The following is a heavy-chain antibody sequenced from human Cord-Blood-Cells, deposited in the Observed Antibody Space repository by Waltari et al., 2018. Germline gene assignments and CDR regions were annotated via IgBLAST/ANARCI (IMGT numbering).Heavy chain of an antibody. V-gene: IGHV4-34*01. J-gene: IGHJ4*02. CDR1: GGSFSGYY. CDR3: ARAYGHIVVVPAAMIFDY. Sequence: QVQLQQWGAGLLKPSETLSLTCAVYGGSFSGYYWSWIRQPPGKGLEWIGEINPSGSTNYNPSLKSRVTISVDTSKNQFSLKLSSVTAADTAVYYCARAYGHIVVVPAAMIFDYWGQGTLVTVSS. CDR2: INPSGST. D-gene: IGHD2-2*01.